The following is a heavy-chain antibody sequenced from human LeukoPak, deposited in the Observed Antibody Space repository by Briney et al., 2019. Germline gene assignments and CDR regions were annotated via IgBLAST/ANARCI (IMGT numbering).Heavy chain of an antibody. CDR1: GYSISTDYF. D-gene: IGHD3-22*01. CDR3: ARKTYYYDSSGYTHAFDI. CDR2: FSHGGTT. V-gene: IGHV4-38-2*02. J-gene: IGHJ3*02. Sequence: PSETLSLTCTVSGYSISTDYFWGWIRQPPGKGLEWIGSFSHGGTTYYKSSLRSRVTISVDTSKNQLSLKLSSVTAADTAVYYCARKTYYYDSSGYTHAFDIWGQGTMVTVSS.